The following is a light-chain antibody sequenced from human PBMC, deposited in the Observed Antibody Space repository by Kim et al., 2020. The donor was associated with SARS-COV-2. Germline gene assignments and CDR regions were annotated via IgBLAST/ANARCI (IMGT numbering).Light chain of an antibody. CDR2: GNS. CDR3: QSYDNRLSGSVV. V-gene: IGLV1-40*01. CDR1: SSNIGAGYD. Sequence: VTISCTGSSSNIGAGYDVHWYQQLPGTAPKLLIYGNSNRPSGVPDRFSGSKSGTSASLAITGLQAEDEADYYCQSYDNRLSGSVVFGGGTQLTVL. J-gene: IGLJ2*01.